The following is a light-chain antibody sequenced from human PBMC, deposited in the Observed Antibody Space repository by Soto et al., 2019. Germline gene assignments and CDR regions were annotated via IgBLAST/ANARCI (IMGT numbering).Light chain of an antibody. Sequence: EIVMTQSPASLSVSPGDGATLSCRASQSVASNVAWYQQKPGQGPRLLIHGASTRAVGVPARFSGGGSGTDVTLTIISLQSEDSAVYYCQQYHNWPPQYTFGQGTKLQIK. CDR1: QSVASN. CDR3: QQYHNWPPQYT. V-gene: IGKV3-15*01. J-gene: IGKJ2*01. CDR2: GAS.